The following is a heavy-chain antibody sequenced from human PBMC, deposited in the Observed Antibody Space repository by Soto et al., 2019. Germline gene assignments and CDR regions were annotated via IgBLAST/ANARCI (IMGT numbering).Heavy chain of an antibody. CDR1: GGSISSSSYY. D-gene: IGHD3-10*01. Sequence: SETLSLTCTVSGGSISSSSYYWGWIRQPPGKGLEWIGSVYYGGSTYYNPSLKSRVTISVDTSKNPFSLKLSSVTAADTAVYYCARQAGGHDAFDIWGQGTMVTVSS. V-gene: IGHV4-39*01. CDR2: VYYGGST. J-gene: IGHJ3*02. CDR3: ARQAGGHDAFDI.